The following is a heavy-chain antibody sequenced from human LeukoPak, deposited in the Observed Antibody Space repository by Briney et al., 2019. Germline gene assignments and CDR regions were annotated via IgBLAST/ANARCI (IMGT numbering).Heavy chain of an antibody. D-gene: IGHD3-3*01. CDR2: MNPNSGNI. CDR3: ATHYDFWSGYGY. CDR1: GYTFTSYD. V-gene: IGHV1-8*03. Sequence: GASVKVSCKASGYTFTSYDINWVRQATGQGLEWMGWMNPNSGNIGYAQKFQGRVTITRNTSISTAYMELSSLRSEDTAVYYCATHYDFWSGYGYWGQGTLVTVSS. J-gene: IGHJ4*02.